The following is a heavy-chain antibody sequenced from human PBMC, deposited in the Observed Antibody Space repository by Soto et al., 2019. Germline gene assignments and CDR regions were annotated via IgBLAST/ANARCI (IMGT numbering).Heavy chain of an antibody. V-gene: IGHV2-5*02. CDR1: GLSLSTSGEA. CDR3: AHYVAASPAGWFHP. Sequence: QITLKESGPTLVKPTQTLTLTCTFSGLSLSTSGEAVGWIRQPPGKALEWLALIYWDDDKFFNPTLKTRLTITKHSSQHKVVFTLTNMDPVDSAPYSFAHYVAASPAGWFHPGGQGVLVTVSS. J-gene: IGHJ5*02. D-gene: IGHD6-25*01. CDR2: IYWDDDK.